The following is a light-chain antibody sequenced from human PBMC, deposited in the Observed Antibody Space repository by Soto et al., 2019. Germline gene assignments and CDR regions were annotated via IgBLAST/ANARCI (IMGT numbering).Light chain of an antibody. CDR3: ASYTSSSTSVI. CDR2: DNY. J-gene: IGLJ2*01. CDR1: SSNLGSNY. V-gene: IGLV1-51*01. Sequence: QSVLTQPPSVSAAPGQRVTISCSGSSSNLGSNYVSWYQQLPGTAPKLLIYDNYKRPSGIPDRFSGSTSGTSATLAIAGLQTGDDADYYCASYTSSSTSVIFGRGTKLTVL.